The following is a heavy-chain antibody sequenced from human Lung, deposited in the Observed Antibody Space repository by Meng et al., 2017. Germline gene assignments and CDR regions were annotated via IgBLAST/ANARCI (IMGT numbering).Heavy chain of an antibody. CDR2: INSDGSST. CDR3: ARDSGSYFDY. J-gene: IGHJ4*02. Sequence: EVQLVESGGGLVQSGVSVSLPCAASGFTVSSYWMYWVRQAPGKVLVWVSRINSDGSSTSYADSVKGRFTISRDNAKNTLYLQMNSLRAEDTAVYYCARDSGSYFDYWGQGILVTVSS. CDR1: GFTVSSYW. D-gene: IGHD1-26*01. V-gene: IGHV3-74*01.